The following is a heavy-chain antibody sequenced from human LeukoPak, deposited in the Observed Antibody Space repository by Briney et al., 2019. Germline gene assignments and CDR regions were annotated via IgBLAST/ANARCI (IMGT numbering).Heavy chain of an antibody. CDR2: IYYSGST. CDR3: ARAGWDGYNFLPDY. Sequence: SETLSLTCTVSGDSISSYYWSWVRQPPGKGLEWIGYIYYSGSTNYNPSLKSRVTISVDTSKNQFSLKLSSVTAADTAVYYCARAGWDGYNFLPDYWGQGTLVTVSS. CDR1: GDSISSYY. J-gene: IGHJ4*02. D-gene: IGHD5-24*01. V-gene: IGHV4-59*01.